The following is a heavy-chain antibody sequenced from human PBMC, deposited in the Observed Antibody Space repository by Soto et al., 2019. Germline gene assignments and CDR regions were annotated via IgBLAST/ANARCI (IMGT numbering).Heavy chain of an antibody. CDR3: ARDYYYDSTGSFPGGFDI. CDR1: GGSVSSTSYY. V-gene: IGHV4-61*01. Sequence: SETLSLTCTVSGGSVSSTSYYWSWIRQPPGKGLEWIGYVYYSGSINYNPSLRSRVTTSVDTSKDQFSLRLSSVTAADTAVYYCARDYYYDSTGSFPGGFDIWGQGTMVTV. J-gene: IGHJ3*02. D-gene: IGHD3-22*01. CDR2: VYYSGSI.